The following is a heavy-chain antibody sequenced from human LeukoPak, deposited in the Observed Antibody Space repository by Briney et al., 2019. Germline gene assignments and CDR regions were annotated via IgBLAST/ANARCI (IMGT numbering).Heavy chain of an antibody. Sequence: GGSLRLSCAASGFTFNDYGMTWVRQAPGKGLEWVSGLNWNGDITRYADSVKGRFTISRDNAKNSLYLQMNSLRAEDTALYYCAKDHDYGGNSEGSYWYFDLWGRGTLVTVSS. CDR1: GFTFNDYG. CDR3: AKDHDYGGNSEGSYWYFDL. J-gene: IGHJ2*01. V-gene: IGHV3-20*04. D-gene: IGHD4-23*01. CDR2: LNWNGDIT.